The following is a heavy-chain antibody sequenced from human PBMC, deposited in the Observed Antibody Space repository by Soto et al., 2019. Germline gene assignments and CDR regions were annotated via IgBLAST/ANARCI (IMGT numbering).Heavy chain of an antibody. CDR2: INHSGST. Sequence: PSETLSLTCAVYGGSFSGYYWSWIRQPPGRGLEWIGEINHSGSTNYNPSLKSRVTISVDTSKNQFSLKLSSVTAADTAVYYCARGRGPYSSSWYYYYGMDVWGQGTTVTVSS. CDR1: GGSFSGYY. V-gene: IGHV4-34*01. D-gene: IGHD6-13*01. J-gene: IGHJ6*02. CDR3: ARGRGPYSSSWYYYYGMDV.